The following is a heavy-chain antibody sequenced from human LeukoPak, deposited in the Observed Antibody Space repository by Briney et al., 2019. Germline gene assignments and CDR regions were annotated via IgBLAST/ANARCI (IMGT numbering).Heavy chain of an antibody. D-gene: IGHD3-3*01. V-gene: IGHV1-46*03. CDR1: GYTFTSYY. CDR3: ARENTYYDFWSGYSHYYYYMDV. Sequence: ASVKVSCKASGYTFTSYYMHWVRQAPGQGLEWMGIINPSGGSTSYAQKFQGRVTMTRDTSTSTVYMELSSLRSEDTAVYYCARENTYYDFWSGYSHYYYYMDVWGKGTTVTVSS. J-gene: IGHJ6*03. CDR2: INPSGGST.